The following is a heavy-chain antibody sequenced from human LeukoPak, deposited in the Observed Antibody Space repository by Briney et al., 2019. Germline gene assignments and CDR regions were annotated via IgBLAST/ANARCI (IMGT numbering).Heavy chain of an antibody. D-gene: IGHD6-13*01. CDR1: GFTVSSNY. CDR2: TYSGGST. V-gene: IGHV3-53*01. J-gene: IGHJ4*02. Sequence: PGGSLRLSFAASGFTVSSNYMSWVRQAPGKGLEWVSVTYSGGSTYYADSVKGRFTISRDNSKNTLYLQMNSLRAEDTAVYYCARAVAAAALFDYWGQGTLVTVSS. CDR3: ARAVAAAALFDY.